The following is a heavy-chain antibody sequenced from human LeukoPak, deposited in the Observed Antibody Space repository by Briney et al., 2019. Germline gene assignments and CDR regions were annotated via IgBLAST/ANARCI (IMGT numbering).Heavy chain of an antibody. CDR2: INGDNGNT. Sequence: ASVKVSCKASGYTFTTYAMHWVRQAPGQRLEWMGWINGDNGNTKYSQKFQGRVTITGDTSAYTVYMELRSLSSADTAVYFCARAPYDILTGYSLNWFDPWGQGTLVTVSS. CDR1: GYTFTTYA. CDR3: ARAPYDILTGYSLNWFDP. D-gene: IGHD3-9*01. V-gene: IGHV1-3*01. J-gene: IGHJ5*02.